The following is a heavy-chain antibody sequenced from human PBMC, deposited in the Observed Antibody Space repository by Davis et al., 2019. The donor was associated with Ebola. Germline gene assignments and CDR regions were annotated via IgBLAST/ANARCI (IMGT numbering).Heavy chain of an antibody. CDR3: ARHDDY. CDR1: GFTFSSHS. CDR2: IGTSSSTI. J-gene: IGHJ4*02. Sequence: GESLKISCAASGFTFSSHSMNWVRQAPGTGLEWISYIGTSSSTIYYADSVKGRFTISRDNAKNSLYLQMNSLRDEDTAVYYCARHDDYWGQGTLVTVSS. V-gene: IGHV3-48*02.